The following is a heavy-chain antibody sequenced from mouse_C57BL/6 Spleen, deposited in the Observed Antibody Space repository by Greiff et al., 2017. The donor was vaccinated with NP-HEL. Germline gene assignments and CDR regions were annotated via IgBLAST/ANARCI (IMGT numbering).Heavy chain of an antibody. CDR3: ARGYGSSYWYFDV. Sequence: QVQLQQPGAELVKPGDSVKLSCKASGYTFTSYWMQWVNQRPGQGLEWIGAIDTSDSYTNYNQKFKGKATLTVDTSSSTAYMQLSSLTSEDAAVYYCARGYGSSYWYFDVWGTGTTVTVSS. D-gene: IGHD1-1*01. CDR2: IDTSDSYT. CDR1: GYTFTSYW. V-gene: IGHV1-50*01. J-gene: IGHJ1*03.